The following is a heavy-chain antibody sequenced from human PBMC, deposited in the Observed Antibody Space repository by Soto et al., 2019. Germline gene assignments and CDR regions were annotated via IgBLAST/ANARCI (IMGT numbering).Heavy chain of an antibody. Sequence: QVQLQESGPGLVKPSQTLSLTCTVSGGSMNSGGYCWNWIRQHPGEGLEWIGCISYGGTTSYNPSLKSRLTISVDTSKHRFSLMLNSVTAADTAVYYCSRGILVWGQGTLITVSS. D-gene: IGHD2-15*01. V-gene: IGHV4-31*03. J-gene: IGHJ4*02. CDR3: SRGILV. CDR2: ISYGGTT. CDR1: GGSMNSGGYC.